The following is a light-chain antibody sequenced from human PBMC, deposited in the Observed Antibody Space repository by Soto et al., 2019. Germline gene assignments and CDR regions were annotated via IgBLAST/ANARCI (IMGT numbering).Light chain of an antibody. J-gene: IGLJ2*01. CDR3: QAWDSSTEV. CDR2: QDN. V-gene: IGLV3-1*01. Sequence: SYELTQPPSVSVSPGQTATITCSGDELGNKYASWHQQKPGQSPLLVIYQDNKRPSGIPERFSGSNSGNTATLTISGTQAMDEADYYCQAWDSSTEVFGGGTKLTVL. CDR1: ELGNKY.